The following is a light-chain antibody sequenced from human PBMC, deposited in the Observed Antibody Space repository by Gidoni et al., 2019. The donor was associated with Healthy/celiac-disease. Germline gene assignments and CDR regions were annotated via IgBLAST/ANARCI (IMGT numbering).Light chain of an antibody. Sequence: SALTQPASVSGSPGQSITISCTGASSAVGGYHYVSWYQQLPVKAPKLMIYEVSNRPSGVSNRFSGSKSCNTASLTISGLQVEDEADYYCSSYTSSSTLVFGGGTKLTVL. CDR1: SSAVGGYHY. CDR2: EVS. J-gene: IGLJ2*01. V-gene: IGLV2-14*01. CDR3: SSYTSSSTLV.